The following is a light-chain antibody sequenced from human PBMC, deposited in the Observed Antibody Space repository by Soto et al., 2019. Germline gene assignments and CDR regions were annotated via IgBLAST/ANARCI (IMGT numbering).Light chain of an antibody. CDR3: QQFTSLIT. J-gene: IGKJ5*01. CDR2: DAS. Sequence: ARQLTPAPSSLLATVRDRVTNTCRASQGISSALAWYQQKPGKAPKLLIYDASSLESGVPSRFSGSGSGTDFTLTISILQPEDFAPDYCQQFTSLITFGQETRLAIK. CDR1: QGISSA. V-gene: IGKV1-13*02.